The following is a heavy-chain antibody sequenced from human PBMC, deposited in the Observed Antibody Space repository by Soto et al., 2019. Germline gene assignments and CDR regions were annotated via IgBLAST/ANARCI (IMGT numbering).Heavy chain of an antibody. D-gene: IGHD5-18*01. V-gene: IGHV3-74*01. J-gene: IGHJ4*02. CDR2: INSDESST. CDR3: AKSLTAMILGPMS. CDR1: GFTFSSYW. Sequence: AGSLRLSCAASGFTFSSYWMHWVRQAPGKGLVWVSRINSDESSTTYADSVKGRFTISRDNAKNTLYLQMISLRAEDTAVYYCAKSLTAMILGPMSWGQGTLVTVSS.